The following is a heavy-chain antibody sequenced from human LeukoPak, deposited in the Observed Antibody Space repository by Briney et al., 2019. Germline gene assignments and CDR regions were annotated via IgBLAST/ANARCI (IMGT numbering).Heavy chain of an antibody. D-gene: IGHD3-3*01. J-gene: IGHJ4*02. CDR3: AREYYDFWSGYPLDY. CDR2: ISSSGSTI. CDR1: GFTFSSYE. V-gene: IGHV3-48*03. Sequence: GGSLRLSCAASGFTFSSYEMNWVRQAPGKGLEWVSYISSSGSTIYYADSVKGRFTISRDNAKNSLYLQMNSLRAEDTAVYYCAREYYDFWSGYPLDYWGQGTLVTVSS.